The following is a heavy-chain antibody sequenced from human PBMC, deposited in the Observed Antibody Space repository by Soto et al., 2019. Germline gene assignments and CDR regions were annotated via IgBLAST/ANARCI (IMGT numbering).Heavy chain of an antibody. Sequence: QVQLQESGPGLVKPSETLSLTCTVSGGSISSYYWSWIRQPPGKGLEWIAYIYYSGSTKYNPSLTSRVTISLDTSQNQFSLNLNSVTAADTAVYYCAREGSTGGFAYWGQGNMVTVSS. CDR2: IYYSGST. J-gene: IGHJ4*02. CDR3: AREGSTGGFAY. V-gene: IGHV4-59*12. CDR1: GGSISSYY. D-gene: IGHD2-8*02.